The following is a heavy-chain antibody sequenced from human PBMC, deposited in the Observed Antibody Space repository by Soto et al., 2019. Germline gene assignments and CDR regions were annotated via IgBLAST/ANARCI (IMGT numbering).Heavy chain of an antibody. CDR1: GFTFSTYW. D-gene: IGHD3-16*01. Sequence: VQLVESGGGLVQPGGSLRLSGAPSGFTFSTYWMTWVRQPPGKGLEWVANMDQDGSETYYVDSVRGRFTVSRDNAKNSLYLQMNSLRVEDTAVYYYACGGNIFIYWGQGTLVTVSP. V-gene: IGHV3-7*01. CDR3: ACGGNIFIY. J-gene: IGHJ4*02. CDR2: MDQDGSET.